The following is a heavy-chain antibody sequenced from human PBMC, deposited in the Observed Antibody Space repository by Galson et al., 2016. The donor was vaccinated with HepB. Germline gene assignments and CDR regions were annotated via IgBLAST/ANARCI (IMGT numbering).Heavy chain of an antibody. J-gene: IGHJ3*02. D-gene: IGHD6-13*01. CDR2: IYWDDYK. V-gene: IGHV2-5*02. CDR3: VHASRIAATGRTDAFDI. Sequence: PALVKPTQTLTLTCTFSGFSLSITGVGVGWIRQPPGQALEWLALIYWDDYKRYSPSLKSRLTITKDTSKNQVVLTMTNMEPVDTATYYCVHASRIAATGRTDAFDIWGQGTMVTVSS. CDR1: GFSLSITGVG.